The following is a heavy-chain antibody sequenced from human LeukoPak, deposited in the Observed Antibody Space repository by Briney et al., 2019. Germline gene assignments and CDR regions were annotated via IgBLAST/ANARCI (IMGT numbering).Heavy chain of an antibody. CDR3: AKVTYGSGTYGAFDS. CDR2: ISGSGDYT. D-gene: IGHD3-10*01. J-gene: IGHJ4*02. V-gene: IGHV3-23*01. CDR1: GFTFSSHG. Sequence: GGSLRLSCAASGFTFSSHGMSWVRQAPGKGLEWVSTISGSGDYTYYADSVKGRFTISKDNSKNTLYLQMNSLRAEDTAVYYCAKVTYGSGTYGAFDSWGQGTLVTVSS.